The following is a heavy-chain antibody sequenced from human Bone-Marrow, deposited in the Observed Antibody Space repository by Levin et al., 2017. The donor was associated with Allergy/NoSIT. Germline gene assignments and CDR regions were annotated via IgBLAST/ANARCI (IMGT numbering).Heavy chain of an antibody. CDR1: GFTFSSYG. CDR2: ISYDGSNK. D-gene: IGHD7-27*01. V-gene: IGHV3-30*18. Sequence: GGSLRLSCAASGFTFSSYGMHWVRQAPGKGLEWVAVISYDGSNKYYADSVKGRFTISRDNSKNTLYLQMNSLRAEDTAVYYCAKWSQTGGMDYWGQGTLVTVSS. CDR3: AKWSQTGGMDY. J-gene: IGHJ4*02.